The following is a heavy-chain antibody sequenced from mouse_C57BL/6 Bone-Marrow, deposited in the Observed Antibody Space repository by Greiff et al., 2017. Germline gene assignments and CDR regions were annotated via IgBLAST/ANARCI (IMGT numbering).Heavy chain of an antibody. Sequence: QVQLQESGAELARPGASVKLSCKASGYTFTSYGISWVKQRTGQGLEWIGEIYPRSGNTYYNEKFKGKATLTAYKSSSTAYMELRSLTSEDSAVYVCAREVAYDGYYLAYWGQGTLGTVSA. CDR1: GYTFTSYG. J-gene: IGHJ3*01. V-gene: IGHV1-81*01. D-gene: IGHD2-3*01. CDR3: AREVAYDGYYLAY. CDR2: IYPRSGNT.